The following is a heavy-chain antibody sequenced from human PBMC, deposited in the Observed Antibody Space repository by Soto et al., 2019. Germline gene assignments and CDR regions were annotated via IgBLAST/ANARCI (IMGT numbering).Heavy chain of an antibody. J-gene: IGHJ4*02. D-gene: IGHD2-8*01. Sequence: TVSLTCTFSDLYLSRGYHWGWGRQTPGKGLEWIGSIYHSGSTYYNPSLKSRVTISVDTSKNQFSLKLSSVTAADTAVYYCAREPADGDYVDDWGQGTLVTVSS. CDR2: IYHSGST. CDR1: DLYLSRGYH. V-gene: IGHV4-38-2*02. CDR3: AREPADGDYVDD.